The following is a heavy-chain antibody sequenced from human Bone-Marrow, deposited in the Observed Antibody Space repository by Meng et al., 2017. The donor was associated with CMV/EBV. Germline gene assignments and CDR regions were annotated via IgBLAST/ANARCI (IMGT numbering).Heavy chain of an antibody. Sequence: ASVKVSCKATGYIFSGHYLHWVRQAPGKGLEWMGWVNPNSGGTNYAQKFQTRVTMTRDMSISTSYMELRRLTSDDTALYFCAREFYFHGSNYYPHYFDSWGQGTLVTVSS. D-gene: IGHD2/OR15-2a*01. CDR3: AREFYFHGSNYYPHYFDS. CDR2: VNPNSGGT. V-gene: IGHV1-2*02. CDR1: GYIFSGHY. J-gene: IGHJ4*02.